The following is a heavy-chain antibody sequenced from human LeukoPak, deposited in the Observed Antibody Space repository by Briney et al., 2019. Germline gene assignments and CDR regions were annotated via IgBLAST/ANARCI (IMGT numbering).Heavy chain of an antibody. Sequence: SETLSLTCTVSGGSISSYYWSWIRQPAGKGLEWIGRIYTSGSTNYNPSLKSRVTVSVDKSKNQFSLKLSSVTAADTAVYYCARGGYSSSWDPLNWGHGTLVTVSS. D-gene: IGHD6-13*01. V-gene: IGHV4-4*07. CDR3: ARGGYSSSWDPLN. CDR2: IYTSGST. CDR1: GGSISSYY. J-gene: IGHJ4*01.